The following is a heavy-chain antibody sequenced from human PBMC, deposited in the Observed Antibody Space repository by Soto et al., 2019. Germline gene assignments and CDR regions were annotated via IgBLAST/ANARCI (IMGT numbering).Heavy chain of an antibody. CDR2: IWYDGSNK. CDR3: AKTSDYGDYEYYYYGMDV. Sequence: GGSLRLSCAASGFTFSSYGMHWVRQAPGKGLEWVAVIWYDGSNKYYADSVKGRFTISRDNSKNTLYLQMNSLRAEDTAVYYCAKTSDYGDYEYYYYGMDVWGQGTTVTVSS. CDR1: GFTFSSYG. D-gene: IGHD4-17*01. V-gene: IGHV3-33*06. J-gene: IGHJ6*02.